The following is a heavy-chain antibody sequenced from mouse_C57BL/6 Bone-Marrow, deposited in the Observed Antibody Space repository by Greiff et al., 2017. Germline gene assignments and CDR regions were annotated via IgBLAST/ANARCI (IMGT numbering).Heavy chain of an antibody. D-gene: IGHD2-3*01. CDR2: IEPSDSYT. CDR3: TRGWLLPFDY. CDR1: GYTFTSYW. Sequence: QVQLQQPGAVLAMPGASVKLSCKASGYTFTSYWMHWVKQRPGQGLEWIGEIEPSDSYTHPNPKLKGKSTLTEDTSSSTAYMQLSSLTSEDSAVYYCTRGWLLPFDYWGQGTTRTVSS. V-gene: IGHV1-69*01. J-gene: IGHJ2*01.